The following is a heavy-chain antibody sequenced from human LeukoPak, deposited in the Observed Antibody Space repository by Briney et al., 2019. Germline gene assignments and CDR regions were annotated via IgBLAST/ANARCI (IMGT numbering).Heavy chain of an antibody. CDR1: GFTFSSYS. CDR3: ARGQYQPPDVYYFDY. Sequence: GGSLRLSCAASGFTFSSYSMNWVRQAPGKGLEWVSSISSSSSYIYYADSVKGRFTISRDNAKNSLYLQMNSLRAEDTAVYYCARGQYQPPDVYYFDYWGQGTLVTVSS. D-gene: IGHD2-2*01. J-gene: IGHJ4*02. V-gene: IGHV3-21*01. CDR2: ISSSSSYI.